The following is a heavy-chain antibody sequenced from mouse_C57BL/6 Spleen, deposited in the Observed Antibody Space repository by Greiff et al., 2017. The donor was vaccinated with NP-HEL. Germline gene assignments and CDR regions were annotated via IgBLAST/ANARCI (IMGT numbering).Heavy chain of an antibody. Sequence: VQLKESGAELVKPGASVKLSCTASGFNFNDYYMHWVKQRTEQGLEWIGRIDPEDGETKYAPKFQGKATITADTSSNTAYLQRSSLTSEDTAVYYCARDWNLDTVVEGYWGQGTTLTVSS. CDR3: ARDWNLDTVVEGY. D-gene: IGHD1-1*01. CDR2: IDPEDGET. CDR1: GFNFNDYY. V-gene: IGHV14-2*01. J-gene: IGHJ2*01.